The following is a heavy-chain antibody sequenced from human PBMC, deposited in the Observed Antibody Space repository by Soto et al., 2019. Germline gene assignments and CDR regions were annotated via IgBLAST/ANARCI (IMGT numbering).Heavy chain of an antibody. Sequence: QVQLVQSGAEVKKPGSSVKVSCTASGGTFGSYAISWVRQAPGQGLEWMGGSIPIPGTANYSQTFQGTVTIAADDSTSPAYKELSSMRSEDTAAYYCAISQGSSTSLVIYYYYYYGMDVWGQATTVTVPS. D-gene: IGHD2-2*01. CDR1: GGTFGSYA. V-gene: IGHV1-69*01. CDR2: SIPIPGTA. CDR3: AISQGSSTSLVIYYYYYYGMDV. J-gene: IGHJ6*02.